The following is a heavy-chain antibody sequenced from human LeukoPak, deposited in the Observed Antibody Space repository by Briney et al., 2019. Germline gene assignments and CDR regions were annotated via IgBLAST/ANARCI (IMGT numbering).Heavy chain of an antibody. V-gene: IGHV3-23*01. CDR1: GFTFSSYA. CDR2: ISGSGGST. Sequence: GGSLRLSCAASGFTFSSYAMSWVRQAPGKGLEWVSAISGSGGSTYYADSVKGRFTISRDNSKNTLYLQMNSLRAEDTAVYYCAKDMAIFGVVTPNDAFDIWGQGTMVTVS. CDR3: AKDMAIFGVVTPNDAFDI. J-gene: IGHJ3*02. D-gene: IGHD3-3*01.